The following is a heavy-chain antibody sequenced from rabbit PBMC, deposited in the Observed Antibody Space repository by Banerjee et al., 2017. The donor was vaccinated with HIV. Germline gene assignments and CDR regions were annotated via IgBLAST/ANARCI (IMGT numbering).Heavy chain of an antibody. V-gene: IGHV1S43*01. J-gene: IGHJ4*01. CDR3: AKAWLGSDAFKL. Sequence: QSLEESGGDLVKPGASLTLTCKASGIDFSSYYYMCWVRQAPGKGLELIACIYTSSGSTWYASWAKGRFTITRSTSLNTVTLQLNSLTAADTATYFCAKAWLGSDAFKLWGPGTLVTVS. CDR1: GIDFSSYYY. CDR2: IYTSSGST. D-gene: IGHD4-1*01.